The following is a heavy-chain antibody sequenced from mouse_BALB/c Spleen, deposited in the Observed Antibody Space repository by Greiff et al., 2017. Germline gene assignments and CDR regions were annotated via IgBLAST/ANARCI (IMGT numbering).Heavy chain of an antibody. J-gene: IGHJ3*01. CDR1: GFTFTDYY. V-gene: IGHV7-3*02. CDR3: ARVYDGGSWFAY. CDR2: IRNKANGYTT. Sequence: EVNVVESGGGLVQPGGSLRLSCATSGFTFTDYYMSWVRQPPGKALEWLGFIRNKANGYTTEYSASVKGRFTISRDNSQSILYLQMNTLRAEDSATYYCARVYDGGSWFAYWGQGTLVTVSA. D-gene: IGHD2-12*01.